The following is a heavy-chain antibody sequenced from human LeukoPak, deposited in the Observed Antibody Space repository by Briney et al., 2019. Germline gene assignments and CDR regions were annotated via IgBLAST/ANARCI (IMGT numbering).Heavy chain of an antibody. Sequence: SETLSLTCAVSGGSFSADYWSWIRQSPRKGLEWIGEINHSGDTNYKPSLNSPLTISIDPSRNQVSLTLNSVTATDTAVYYWARGLKDSKRYYSYYYYMYVCGEGNKVSVSS. CDR1: GGSFSADY. J-gene: IGHJ6*03. V-gene: IGHV4-34*01. D-gene: IGHD4-11*01. CDR3: ARGLKDSKRYYSYYYYMYV. CDR2: INHSGDT.